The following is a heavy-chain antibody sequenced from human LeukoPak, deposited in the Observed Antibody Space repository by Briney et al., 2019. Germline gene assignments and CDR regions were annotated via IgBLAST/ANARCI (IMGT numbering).Heavy chain of an antibody. CDR1: GGSISSRSYY. CDR3: ARDRSVGVLPAPPFDF. CDR2: IYYSGST. D-gene: IGHD6-6*01. V-gene: IGHV4-39*07. Sequence: KSSETLSLTCTVSGGSISSRSYYWGWIRQPPGKGLEWIGSIYYSGSTYYNSSLKSRLTISADTSKNQFSLTLTSVTAADTAVYYCARDRSVGVLPAPPFDFWGQGTLVTVSS. J-gene: IGHJ4*02.